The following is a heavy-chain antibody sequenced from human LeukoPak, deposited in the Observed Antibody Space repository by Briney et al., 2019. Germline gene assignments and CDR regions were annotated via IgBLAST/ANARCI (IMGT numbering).Heavy chain of an antibody. V-gene: IGHV1-8*03. CDR1: GYTFTSYD. D-gene: IGHD2-2*01. CDR2: MNPNSGNT. Sequence: ASVKVSCKASGYTFTSYDINWVRQTTGQGLEWMGWMNPNSGNTGYAQKFQGRVTITRNTSISTAYMELSSLRSEDTAVYYCAHLHIVVVPAALDAFDIWGQGTMVTVSS. CDR3: AHLHIVVVPAALDAFDI. J-gene: IGHJ3*02.